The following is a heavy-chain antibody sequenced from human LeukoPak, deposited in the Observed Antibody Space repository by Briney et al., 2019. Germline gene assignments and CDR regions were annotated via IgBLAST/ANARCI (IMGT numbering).Heavy chain of an antibody. D-gene: IGHD5-18*01. CDR3: AKGVGTSYRYHMDV. CDR1: GFTFDEYA. CDR2: ISWNSYET. J-gene: IGHJ6*03. V-gene: IGHV3-9*03. Sequence: GGSLRLSCAASGFTFDEYAMHWVRQPPGKGLEWDSGISWNSYETGYADSVKGRFTISRDNAKNSLYLQMNSLRAEDMALYYCAKGVGTSYRYHMDVWGKGTTVIVSS.